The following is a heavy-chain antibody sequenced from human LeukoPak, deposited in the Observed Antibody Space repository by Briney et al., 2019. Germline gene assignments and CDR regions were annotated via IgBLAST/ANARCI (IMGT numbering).Heavy chain of an antibody. Sequence: GASVKVSCKASGYTFTGYYIHWVRQAPGQGLEWMGWINPNSGDTNYAQKFQGRVTMTRDTSISTAYMEPSSLRSDDTAVYYCARERLKWLAYHPDYWGQGSLVTVSS. CDR1: GYTFTGYY. J-gene: IGHJ4*02. CDR2: INPNSGDT. D-gene: IGHD6-19*01. V-gene: IGHV1-2*02. CDR3: ARERLKWLAYHPDY.